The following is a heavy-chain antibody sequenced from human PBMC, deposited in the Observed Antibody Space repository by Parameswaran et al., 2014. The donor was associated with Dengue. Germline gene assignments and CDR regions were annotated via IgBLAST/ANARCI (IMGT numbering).Heavy chain of an antibody. CDR3: AKVGGGGYSYGQYYFDY. CDR2: ISYDGSNK. J-gene: IGHJ4*02. Sequence: GSRLKISCAASGFTFSSYGMHWVRQAPGKGLEWAAVISYDGSNKYYADSVKGRFTISRDNSKNTLYLQMNSLRAEDTAVYYCAKVGGGGYSYGQYYFDYWGQGTLVTVSS. D-gene: IGHD5-18*01. CDR1: GFTFSSYG. V-gene: IGHV3-30*18.